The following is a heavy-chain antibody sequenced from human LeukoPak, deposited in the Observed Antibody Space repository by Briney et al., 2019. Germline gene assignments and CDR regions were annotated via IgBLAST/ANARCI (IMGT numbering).Heavy chain of an antibody. V-gene: IGHV3-30*04. J-gene: IGHJ4*02. Sequence: PGRSLRLSCAASGFTFSSYAMHWVRQAPGKGLEWVAVISYDGSNKYYADSVKGRFTISRDNSKNTLYLQMNSLRAEDTAVYYCAKGSITMIVVAPLDYWGQGTLVTVSS. CDR2: ISYDGSNK. D-gene: IGHD3-22*01. CDR3: AKGSITMIVVAPLDY. CDR1: GFTFSSYA.